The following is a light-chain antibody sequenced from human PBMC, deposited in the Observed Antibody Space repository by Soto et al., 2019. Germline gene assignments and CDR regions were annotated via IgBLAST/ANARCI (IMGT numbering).Light chain of an antibody. V-gene: IGLV2-14*01. CDR1: SSDVGGYNY. Sequence: QSALTQPASVSGSPGQSITISCTGTSSDVGGYNYVSWYQQYPVKAPKLMIHDVSNRPSGVSDRFSGSKSGNTASLTISGLQAEAEADYYCSSYTSSREKVFGTGTRSPS. J-gene: IGLJ1*01. CDR3: SSYTSSREKV. CDR2: DVS.